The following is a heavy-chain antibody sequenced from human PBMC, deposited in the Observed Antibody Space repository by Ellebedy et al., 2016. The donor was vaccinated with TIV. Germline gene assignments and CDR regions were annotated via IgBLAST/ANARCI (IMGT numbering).Heavy chain of an antibody. J-gene: IGHJ4*02. Sequence: AASVKVSCKASGYTFSDYYMHWARQVPGQGLEWVGVIKPSDRSTTYAPQLRGRVTVSGDTSTSTVYMDLTSLTSEDTAVYYCARESPHQCYFDYWGQGTLVTVSS. CDR3: ARESPHQCYFDY. V-gene: IGHV1-46*04. CDR2: IKPSDRST. CDR1: GYTFSDYY.